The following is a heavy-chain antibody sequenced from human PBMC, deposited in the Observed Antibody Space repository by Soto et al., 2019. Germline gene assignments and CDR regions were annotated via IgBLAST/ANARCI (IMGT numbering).Heavy chain of an antibody. D-gene: IGHD5-12*01. CDR2: IDNTGSSA. V-gene: IGHV3-74*01. CDR3: ATLNGYDY. CDR1: GFPFSSHW. Sequence: EVRLVESGGGLVQPGGSLRLSCAASGFPFSSHWLQWVRQVPGRGLVWVSRIDNTGSSAIYADSVRGRFTVSRDNAKDTLYLHMNSLGAEDTAVYYCATLNGYDYWGQGTLVTVSS. J-gene: IGHJ4*02.